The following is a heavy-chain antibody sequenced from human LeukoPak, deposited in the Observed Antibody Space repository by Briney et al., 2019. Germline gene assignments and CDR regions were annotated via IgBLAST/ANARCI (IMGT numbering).Heavy chain of an antibody. CDR1: GGTFSSYA. CDR3: ARTEDTTMGGF. V-gene: IGHV1-69*13. CDR2: IIPIFGTA. Sequence: GASVKVSGKASGGTFSSYAISWVRQAPGQGLEWMGGIIPIFGTANYAQKFQGRVTIIADESTSTADMELSSLRSEDTAVYYCARTEDTTMGGFWGQGTLVTVSS. J-gene: IGHJ4*02. D-gene: IGHD5-18*01.